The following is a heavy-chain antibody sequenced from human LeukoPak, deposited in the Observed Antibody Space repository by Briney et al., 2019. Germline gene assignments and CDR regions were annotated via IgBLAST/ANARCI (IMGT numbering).Heavy chain of an antibody. V-gene: IGHV4-34*01. J-gene: IGHJ4*02. CDR2: IDHSGST. Sequence: SETLSLTCAVYGGSFSGYYWHWIRQPPGKGLEWIGEIDHSGSTNYNPSLKSRVIISVDTSKNQFSLKMNFVTAADTAVYYCARDVYFDYWGQRTLVTVSS. CDR1: GGSFSGYY. CDR3: ARDVYFDY.